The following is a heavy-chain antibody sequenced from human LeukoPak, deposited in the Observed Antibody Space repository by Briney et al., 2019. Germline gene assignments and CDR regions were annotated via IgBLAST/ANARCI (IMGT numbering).Heavy chain of an antibody. Sequence: ASVKVSCKASGYTFTSYYMHWVRQAPGQGLEWMGIINPSGGSTSYAQKFQGRVTMTRDTSTSTVYMELSSLRSEDTAVYYCARAPPVPYDSSGYYPGAIDIWGQGTMVTVSS. CDR2: INPSGGST. J-gene: IGHJ3*02. CDR3: ARAPPVPYDSSGYYPGAIDI. V-gene: IGHV1-46*01. D-gene: IGHD3-22*01. CDR1: GYTFTSYY.